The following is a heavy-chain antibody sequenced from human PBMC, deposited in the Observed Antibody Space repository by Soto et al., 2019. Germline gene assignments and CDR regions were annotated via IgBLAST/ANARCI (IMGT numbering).Heavy chain of an antibody. Sequence: EVQLVESGGGLVQPGGSPRLSCAASGFIFSNYWMSWVRQAPGRGLEWVANTKQDDSETYHVDSVKGRFTISRDTARISLYLQMNSPRAEATAVYYCVRHNDFSRGPLDLWGQGTLVTVSS. CDR1: GFIFSNYW. V-gene: IGHV3-7*01. J-gene: IGHJ5*02. CDR3: VRHNDFSRGPLDL. D-gene: IGHD3-3*01. CDR2: TKQDDSET.